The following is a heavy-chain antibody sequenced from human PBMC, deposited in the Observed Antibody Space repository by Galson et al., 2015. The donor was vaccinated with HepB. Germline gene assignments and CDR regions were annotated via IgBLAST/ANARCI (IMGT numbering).Heavy chain of an antibody. V-gene: IGHV3-21*01. D-gene: IGHD6-6*01. CDR3: AGEGEYSSPSYYMDV. J-gene: IGHJ4*02. Sequence: SLRLSCAASGFTFSSSSMNWVRQAPGKRLEWVSSISSSSSSYIYYADSVKGRFTISRDNAKNSLYLQMNSLRAEDTAVYYCAGEGEYSSPSYYMDVWGQGTLVTVSS. CDR2: ISSSSSSYI. CDR1: GFTFSSSS.